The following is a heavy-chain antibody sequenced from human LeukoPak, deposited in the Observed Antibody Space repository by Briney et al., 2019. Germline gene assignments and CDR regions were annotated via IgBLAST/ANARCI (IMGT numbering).Heavy chain of an antibody. Sequence: SETLSLTCAVYGGFFSGYYWTWIRQPPGKGLEWIGEINHSESTNYNPSLKSRVTISVDTSKNQFSLKLSSVTAADTAVYFCVRSRVDPDYYYYSMDVWGKGTTVTVSS. J-gene: IGHJ6*03. CDR2: INHSEST. V-gene: IGHV4-34*01. CDR1: GGFFSGYY. CDR3: VRSRVDPDYYYYSMDV.